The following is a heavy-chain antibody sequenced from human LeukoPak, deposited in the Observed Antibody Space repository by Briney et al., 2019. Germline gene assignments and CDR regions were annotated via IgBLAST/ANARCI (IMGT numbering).Heavy chain of an antibody. CDR3: ATGSGT. CDR1: GSTFNSYA. V-gene: IGHV3-23*01. J-gene: IGHJ5*02. Sequence: AGGSLRLSCAASGSTFNSYAISWVRQPPGKGLEWVSAIGGSGSSKYYTDSVKGRFTISRDNSKNTLYLQMNSLRAEDTAVYYCATGSGTWGQGTRVTVSS. CDR2: IGGSGSSK.